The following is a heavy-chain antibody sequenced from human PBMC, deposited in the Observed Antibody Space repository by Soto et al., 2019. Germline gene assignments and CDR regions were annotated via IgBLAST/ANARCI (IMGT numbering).Heavy chain of an antibody. CDR1: GGTFSRYA. CDR3: ASVWRGTGPPAYSSYYCTPV. J-gene: IGHJ6*02. CDR2: IIPIFGTA. Sequence: SVKVCCKAWGGTFSRYAISWVRQAPGQGLEWMGGIIPIFGTANYAQKFQGRVTITADESTSTAYMELSSLRSEDTAVYYCASVWRGTGPPAYSSYYCTPVRRQRTTVTASS. V-gene: IGHV1-69*13. D-gene: IGHD3-16*01.